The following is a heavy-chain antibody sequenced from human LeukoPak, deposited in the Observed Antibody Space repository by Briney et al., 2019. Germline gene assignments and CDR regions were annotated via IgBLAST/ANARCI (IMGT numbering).Heavy chain of an antibody. CDR2: ISNIGNHI. J-gene: IGHJ4*02. CDR3: ARVRYYDSSPSDY. Sequence: GTSLRLSCAVSGFTFTNYAMHWVRQAPGKGLEWVSSISNIGNHIYYADSVKGRFTISRDNAKNSLFLQMNSLRADDTAVYFCARVRYYDSSPSDYWGQGTLVTVSS. CDR1: GFTFTNYA. D-gene: IGHD3-22*01. V-gene: IGHV3-21*01.